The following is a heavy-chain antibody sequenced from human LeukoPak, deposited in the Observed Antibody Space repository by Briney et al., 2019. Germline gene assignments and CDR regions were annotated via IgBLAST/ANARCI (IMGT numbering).Heavy chain of an antibody. CDR3: ARDGGSSGWNFDP. J-gene: IGHJ5*02. D-gene: IGHD6-19*01. Sequence: GGSLRLSCAASGFTFSRYWMSWVRQAPGKGLEWVANIKQDRSENYYVDSVKGRFTIFRDNAKNSLYLQMNSLRAEDTAVYFCARDGGSSGWNFDPWGQGTLVTVSS. CDR2: IKQDRSEN. CDR1: GFTFSRYW. V-gene: IGHV3-7*01.